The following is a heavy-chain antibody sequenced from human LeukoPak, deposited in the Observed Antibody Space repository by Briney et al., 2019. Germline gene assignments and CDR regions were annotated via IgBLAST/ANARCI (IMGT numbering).Heavy chain of an antibody. D-gene: IGHD2-8*02. CDR3: AKVGGPHWSSLDY. CDR1: GFTFSNYA. V-gene: IGHV3-23*01. CDR2: ITGSGGST. J-gene: IGHJ4*02. Sequence: GGSLRLSCAASGFTFSNYAMSWVRQAPGKGLEWVSAITGSGGSTYYADSVKGRFTISRDNSKNTLYLQMNSLRAEDTAVYYCAKVGGPHWSSLDYWGQGTLVTVSS.